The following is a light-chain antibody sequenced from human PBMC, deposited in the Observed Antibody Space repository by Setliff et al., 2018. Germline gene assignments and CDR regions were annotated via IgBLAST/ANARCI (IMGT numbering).Light chain of an antibody. CDR2: GNS. V-gene: IGLV1-40*01. J-gene: IGLJ2*01. Sequence: QSVLTQPPSVSGAPGQRVTISCTGSSSNIGAGYDVHWYQQLPGTAPKLLIYGNSNRPSGVPDRFSGSKSGTSASLAITGLQAEDEADYYCCSYAGSCTVIFGGGTKVTVL. CDR3: CSYAGSCTVI. CDR1: SSNIGAGYD.